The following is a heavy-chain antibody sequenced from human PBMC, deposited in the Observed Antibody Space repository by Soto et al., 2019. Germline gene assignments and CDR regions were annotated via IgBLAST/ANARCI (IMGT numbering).Heavy chain of an antibody. CDR2: ISGSGGST. Sequence: GESLKISCAASGFTFSSYAMSWVRQAPGKGLEWVSAISGSGGSTYYADSVKGRFTISRDNSKNTLYLQMNSLRAEDTAVYYCAKERRGSGLGDFGYWGQGTLVTVSS. D-gene: IGHD6-19*01. CDR3: AKERRGSGLGDFGY. J-gene: IGHJ4*02. V-gene: IGHV3-23*01. CDR1: GFTFSSYA.